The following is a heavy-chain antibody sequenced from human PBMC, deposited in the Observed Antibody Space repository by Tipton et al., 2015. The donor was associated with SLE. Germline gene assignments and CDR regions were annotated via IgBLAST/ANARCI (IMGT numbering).Heavy chain of an antibody. CDR2: INHSGST. D-gene: IGHD2-2*02. J-gene: IGHJ1*01. CDR1: NGSISSSPYY. V-gene: IGHV4-39*07. Sequence: TLSLTCTVSNGSISSSPYYWGWIRQSPGKGLEWVGEINHSGSTNYNPSLKSRVTLSEDTSKNQFSLKLSSVTAADTAVYYCASSELYCSSTSCYKAGQIHHWGQGTLVTVSS. CDR3: ASSELYCSSTSCYKAGQIHH.